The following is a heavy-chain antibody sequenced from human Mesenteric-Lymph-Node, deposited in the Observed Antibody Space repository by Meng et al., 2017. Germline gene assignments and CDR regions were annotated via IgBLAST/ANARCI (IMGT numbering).Heavy chain of an antibody. CDR2: SSANNGNT. CDR1: GYTFTSYG. D-gene: IGHD3-3*01. J-gene: IGHJ4*02. Sequence: VPLVQSGAEVKKPGAPVTVSCKASGYTFTSYGNSWVRQAHGQGLEWMGWSSANNGNTNNAQKLKGRGTMNTDTATSKAYMELRSRRAEDTDVDDCERGGPNDFWSGYLDYWGQGTLVTVSS. CDR3: ERGGPNDFWSGYLDY. V-gene: IGHV1-18*01.